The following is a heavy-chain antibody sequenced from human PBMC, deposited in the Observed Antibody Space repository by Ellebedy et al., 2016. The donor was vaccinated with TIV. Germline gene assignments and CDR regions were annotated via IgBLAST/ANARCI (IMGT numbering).Heavy chain of an antibody. V-gene: IGHV4-39*07. Sequence: SETLSLTCTVSGGSISSSSYYWGWIRQPPGKGLEWIGSIYYSGRTDYNPSLERRVTISVDTSKNEFSLKLSSVTAADTAVYYCARDFHDYGIDAFDIWGQGTLVTVSS. D-gene: IGHD4-17*01. CDR1: GGSISSSSYY. J-gene: IGHJ3*02. CDR2: IYYSGRT. CDR3: ARDFHDYGIDAFDI.